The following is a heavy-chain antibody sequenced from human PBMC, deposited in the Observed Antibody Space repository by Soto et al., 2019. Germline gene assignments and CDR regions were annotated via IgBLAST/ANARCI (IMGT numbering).Heavy chain of an antibody. CDR3: AKTFCSTSGCNKTVFEY. D-gene: IGHD1-26*01. V-gene: IGHV4-39*01. CDR2: ISDSGST. CDR1: GGSISTTGSY. Sequence: QLQLQESGPGLAKPLETLSLTCTVSGGSISTTGSYWGWVRQPPGKGLEWIGTISDSGSTYYNPSLKSRVTLSLDTPKNQSSLRLSSVIAADTAVYHCAKTFCSTSGCNKTVFEYWGHGTLVTVSS. J-gene: IGHJ4*01.